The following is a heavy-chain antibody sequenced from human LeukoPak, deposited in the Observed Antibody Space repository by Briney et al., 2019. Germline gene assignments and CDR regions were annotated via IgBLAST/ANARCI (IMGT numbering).Heavy chain of an antibody. J-gene: IGHJ4*02. CDR3: ARQLAPVYYFDY. D-gene: IGHD6-6*01. CDR1: GFTFSSYG. Sequence: PGRSLRLSCAASGFTFSSYGMHWVRQAPGKGLEWVAVIWYDGSNKYYADSVKGRFTISRDNSKNTLYLQMNSLRAEDTAVYYRARQLAPVYYFDYWGQGTLVTVSS. V-gene: IGHV3-33*01. CDR2: IWYDGSNK.